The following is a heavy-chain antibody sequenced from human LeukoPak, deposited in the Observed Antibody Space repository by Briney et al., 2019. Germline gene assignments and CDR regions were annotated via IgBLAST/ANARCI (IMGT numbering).Heavy chain of an antibody. CDR1: GYTFTGYY. D-gene: IGHD3-10*01. J-gene: IGHJ4*02. CDR3: ARDGTRSYSIDY. CDR2: INPNSGGT. Sequence: ASVKVSCKASGYTFTGYYMHWVRQAPGQGLEWMGWINPNSGGTSYAQKFQGRVTMTRDTSISTAYMELSRLRSDDTAVYYCARDGTRSYSIDYWGQGTLVTVSS. V-gene: IGHV1-2*02.